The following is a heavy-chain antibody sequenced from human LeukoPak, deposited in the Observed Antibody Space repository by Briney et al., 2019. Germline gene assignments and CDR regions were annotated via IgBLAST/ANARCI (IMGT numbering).Heavy chain of an antibody. V-gene: IGHV1-2*02. J-gene: IGHJ4*02. CDR2: ISPNSGVT. CDR3: ARGSGYINDY. D-gene: IGHD1-1*01. CDR1: GYTFTGYY. Sequence: GASVKVSCQAPGYTFTGYYMHWVRQAPGQGLEWMGWISPNSGVTNYAHKFQGRVTMTRDTSIRTAYMELSRLTSDDTAVYYCARGSGYINDYWGQGALVTVSS.